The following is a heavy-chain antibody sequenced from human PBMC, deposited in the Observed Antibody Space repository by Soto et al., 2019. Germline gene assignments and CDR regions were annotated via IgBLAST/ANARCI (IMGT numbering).Heavy chain of an antibody. CDR2: VYSGSAT. V-gene: IGHV3-53*02. CDR3: ARGKSGWLTFDY. CDR1: GFTVSDTY. Sequence: EVRLVETGGGLIQPGGSLRLSCAVSGFTVSDTYMNWVRQAPGKGLEWVSVVYSGSATYYADSVKGRFTISRDNSKNTVFLQMHSLRVEDTAVYYCARGKSGWLTFDYWGQGILVTVSS. D-gene: IGHD6-19*01. J-gene: IGHJ4*02.